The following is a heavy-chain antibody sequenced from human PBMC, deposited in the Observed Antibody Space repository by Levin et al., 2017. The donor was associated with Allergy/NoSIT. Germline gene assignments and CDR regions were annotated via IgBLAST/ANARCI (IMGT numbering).Heavy chain of an antibody. CDR2: ISYDGSNK. V-gene: IGHV3-30-3*01. Sequence: GGSLRLSCAASGFTFSSYAMHWVRQAPGKGLEWVAVISYDGSNKYYADSVKGRFTISRDNSKNTLYLQMNSLRAEDTAVYYCARDGGNSAAAMSYFDYWGQGTLVTVSS. CDR1: GFTFSSYA. D-gene: IGHD2-2*01. CDR3: ARDGGNSAAAMSYFDY. J-gene: IGHJ4*02.